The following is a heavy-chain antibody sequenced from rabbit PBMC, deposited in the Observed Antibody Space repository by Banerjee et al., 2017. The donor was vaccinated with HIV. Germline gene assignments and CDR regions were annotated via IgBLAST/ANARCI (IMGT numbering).Heavy chain of an antibody. D-gene: IGHD4-1*01. CDR2: IATGDGST. V-gene: IGHV1S45*01. CDR3: ARDLAGVIGWNFDL. Sequence: QEQLEESGGDLVKPEGSLTLTCTASGFTISNSYYMCWVRQAPGKGLEWIGCIATGDGSTYYASWAKGRFTITRSTSLSTVTLQLTSLTAADTATYFCARDLAGVIGWNFDLWGQGTLVTVS. J-gene: IGHJ4*01. CDR1: GFTISNSYY.